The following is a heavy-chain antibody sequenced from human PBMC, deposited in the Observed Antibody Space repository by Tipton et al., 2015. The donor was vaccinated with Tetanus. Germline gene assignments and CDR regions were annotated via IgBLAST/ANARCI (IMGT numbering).Heavy chain of an antibody. CDR3: ARAGMVTDDRSKFDS. CDR1: GYTFTSHY. J-gene: IGHJ4*02. V-gene: IGHV1-46*01. CDR2: INPSGGYT. D-gene: IGHD2-21*02. Sequence: QSGAEVKKPGASVNVSCKASGYTFTSHYVHWVRQAPGQGLEWMGMINPSGGYTRSAQTFQGRVKMTRDTSSSTVYMELSSLRPGDTAVYFCARAGMVTDDRSKFDSWGQGSLVSVSS.